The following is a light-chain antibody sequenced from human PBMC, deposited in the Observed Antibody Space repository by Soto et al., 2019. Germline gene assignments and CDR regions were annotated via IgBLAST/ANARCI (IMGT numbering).Light chain of an antibody. J-gene: IGLJ1*01. CDR1: SSDVGGYNY. V-gene: IGLV2-8*01. CDR2: EVS. Sequence: QPALTQPASVSGSPGQSITISCTGTSSDVGGYNYVSWYQQHPGKAPKLMIYEVSKRPSGVPDRFSGSKSGNTASLTVSGLQAEDEADYYCSSYAGSNNFNVFGTGTKVTVL. CDR3: SSYAGSNNFNV.